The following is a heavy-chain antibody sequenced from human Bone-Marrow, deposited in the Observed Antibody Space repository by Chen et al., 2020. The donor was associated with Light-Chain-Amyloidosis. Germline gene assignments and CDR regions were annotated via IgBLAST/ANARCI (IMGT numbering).Heavy chain of an antibody. CDR2: IRYDVSNK. D-gene: IGHD2-21*01. Sequence: QVQLVESGGGVVQPGGSLRLSCAASGFTFSSYGLHWVCQAPGKGLEWVAFIRYDVSNKYYADSVKGRFTISRDNSKNTLYLQMNSLRAEDTAVYYCAKRPPYPSIYGMDVWGQGTTVTVSS. V-gene: IGHV3-30*02. CDR1: GFTFSSYG. CDR3: AKRPPYPSIYGMDV. J-gene: IGHJ6*02.